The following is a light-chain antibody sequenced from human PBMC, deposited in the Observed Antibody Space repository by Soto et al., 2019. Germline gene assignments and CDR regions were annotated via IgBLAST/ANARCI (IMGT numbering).Light chain of an antibody. V-gene: IGKV1-39*01. CDR3: QQSDSTPPT. Sequence: DIQMTQSPSSLSAFVGDRVIITCRASQSISSSLNWYQQKPGRAPKPLIYAASTLQRGVPSRFSGSGSGTDFTLTISGLQPDDFATYYCQQSDSTPPTFGQGTKVEI. CDR1: QSISSS. CDR2: AAS. J-gene: IGKJ1*01.